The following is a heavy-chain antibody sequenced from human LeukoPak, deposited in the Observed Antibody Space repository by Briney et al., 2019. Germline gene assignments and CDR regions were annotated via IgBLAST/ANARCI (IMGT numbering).Heavy chain of an antibody. CDR1: GFTFSSYW. J-gene: IGHJ4*02. Sequence: PGGSLRLSCAASGFTFSSYWMNWVRQAPGKGLECVATLKQDGSEKYYVDSVKGRFTISRDNAKTSLFLQMNSLRVEDTGVYYCVRGKGDYWGQGALVTVSS. CDR2: LKQDGSEK. V-gene: IGHV3-7*01. CDR3: VRGKGDY.